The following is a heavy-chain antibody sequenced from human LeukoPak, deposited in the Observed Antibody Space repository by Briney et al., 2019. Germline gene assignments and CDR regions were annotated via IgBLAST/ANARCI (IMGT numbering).Heavy chain of an antibody. Sequence: GASVKVSCKASGYTFTSYGIGWVRQAPGQGLEWMGWISAYNGNTNYAQKLQGRVTMTTDTSTSTAYMELRSLRSDDTAVYYCARTYSGSSHDAFDIWGQGTMVTVSS. CDR1: GYTFTSYG. D-gene: IGHD1-26*01. J-gene: IGHJ3*02. V-gene: IGHV1-18*01. CDR3: ARTYSGSSHDAFDI. CDR2: ISAYNGNT.